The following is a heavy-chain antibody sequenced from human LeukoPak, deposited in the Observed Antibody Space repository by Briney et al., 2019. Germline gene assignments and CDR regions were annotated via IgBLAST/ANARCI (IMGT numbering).Heavy chain of an antibody. V-gene: IGHV3-23*01. CDR2: ISPRGGGT. Sequence: GGSLRLSCAASGSTFSNHGMNWVRQAPGKGLEWLSGISPRGGGTYYADSVKGRFTISRDDSKNTLSLQMNSLRVEDTAVYYCARDLAWGAFDYWGQGTLVTVSS. CDR3: ARDLAWGAFDY. J-gene: IGHJ4*02. D-gene: IGHD7-27*01. CDR1: GSTFSNHG.